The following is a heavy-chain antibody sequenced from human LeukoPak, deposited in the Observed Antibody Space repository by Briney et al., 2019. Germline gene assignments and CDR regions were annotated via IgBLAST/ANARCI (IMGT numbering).Heavy chain of an antibody. D-gene: IGHD4-17*01. CDR2: IYHSGST. V-gene: IGHV4-4*02. CDR3: ARGKRGYGDFYFDP. Sequence: SSGTLSLTCAVSGGSISSSNWWSWVRQPPGKGLEWIGEIYHSGSTNYNPSLKSRVTISVDKSKNQFSLKLSSVTAADTAVYYCARGKRGYGDFYFDPWGQGTLVTVSS. J-gene: IGHJ5*02. CDR1: GGSISSSNW.